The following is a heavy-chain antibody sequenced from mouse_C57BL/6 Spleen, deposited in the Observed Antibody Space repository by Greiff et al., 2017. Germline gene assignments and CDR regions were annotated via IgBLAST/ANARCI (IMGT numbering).Heavy chain of an antibody. J-gene: IGHJ1*03. CDR3: TRDPTGTWYFDV. CDR1: GFTFSSYA. V-gene: IGHV5-9-1*02. Sequence: EVKLEESGEGLVKPGGSLKLSCAASGFTFSSYAMSWVRQTPEKRLEWVAYISSGGDYIYYADTVKGRFTISRDNARNTLYLQMSSLKSEDTAMYYCTRDPTGTWYFDVWGTGTTVTVSS. CDR2: ISSGGDYI. D-gene: IGHD4-1*02.